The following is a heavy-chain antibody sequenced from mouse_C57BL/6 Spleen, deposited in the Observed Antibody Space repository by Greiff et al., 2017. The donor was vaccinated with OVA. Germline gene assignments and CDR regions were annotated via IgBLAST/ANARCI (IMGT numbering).Heavy chain of an antibody. V-gene: IGHV1-80*01. CDR3: ATIYYDYDEDFDY. J-gene: IGHJ2*01. CDR1: GYAFSSYW. D-gene: IGHD2-4*01. CDR2: IYPGDGDT. Sequence: VMLVESGAELVKPGASVKISCKASGYAFSSYWMNWVKQRPGKGLEWIGQIYPGDGDTNYNGKFKGKATLTADKSSSTAYMQLSSLTSEDSAVYFCATIYYDYDEDFDYWGQGTTLTVSS.